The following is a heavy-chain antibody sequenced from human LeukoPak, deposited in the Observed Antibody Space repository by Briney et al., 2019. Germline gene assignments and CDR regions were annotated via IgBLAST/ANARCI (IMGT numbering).Heavy chain of an antibody. D-gene: IGHD7-27*01. CDR1: GYSFTSYW. CDR3: AREISNSGYYDY. Sequence: GESLQISCKGSGYSFTSYWIGWVRQVPGKGLEWMGIIYPGDSDTRYSPSFQGQVTLSADKSISTAYLQWGSLKASDTAVYYCAREISNSGYYDYWGQGTLVTVSS. CDR2: IYPGDSDT. J-gene: IGHJ4*02. V-gene: IGHV5-51*01.